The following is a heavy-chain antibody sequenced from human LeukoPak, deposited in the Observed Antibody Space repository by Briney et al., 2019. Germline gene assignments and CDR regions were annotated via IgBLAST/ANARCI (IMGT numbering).Heavy chain of an antibody. J-gene: IGHJ4*02. D-gene: IGHD3-22*01. CDR3: AGDYYDSSGYSDY. Sequence: GGSLRLSCAASGFTFSGSAMHWVRQASGKGLEWVGRIRSKANSYATAYAASVKGRFTISRGDSKNTLYLQMNSLRAEDTAVYYCAGDYYDSSGYSDYWGQGTLVTVSS. CDR2: IRSKANSYAT. CDR1: GFTFSGSA. V-gene: IGHV3-73*01.